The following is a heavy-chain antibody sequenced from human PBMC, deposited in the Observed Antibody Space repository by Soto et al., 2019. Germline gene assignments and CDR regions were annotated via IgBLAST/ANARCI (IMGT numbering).Heavy chain of an antibody. CDR2: IKSKTDGGTT. Sequence: EVQLVESGGGLVKPGGSLRLSCAASGFTFSNAWMNWVRQAPGKGLEWVGRIKSKTDGGTTDYAAPVKGRFTISRDDSKNTLYLQMNSLKTEDTAVYYCTTDNPADHDWSFDYWGQGTLVTVSS. J-gene: IGHJ4*02. CDR3: TTDNPADHDWSFDY. D-gene: IGHD3-3*01. CDR1: GFTFSNAW. V-gene: IGHV3-15*07.